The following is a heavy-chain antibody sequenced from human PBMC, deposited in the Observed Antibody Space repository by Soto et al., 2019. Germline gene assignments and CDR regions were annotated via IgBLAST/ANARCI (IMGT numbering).Heavy chain of an antibody. J-gene: IGHJ5*02. CDR1: GFSLSTSGGG. D-gene: IGHD5-12*01. Sequence: PTLVNPTQTLTLTCTFSGFSLSTSGGGVGWIRQPPGKALEWLALIYCNDDKRYSPSLKSKLTITKDTSKTQRVLTMTNMAPVDTATYYCAHSIVATITSSDNWFDPWGQGTLVTVS. V-gene: IGHV2-5*01. CDR3: AHSIVATITSSDNWFDP. CDR2: IYCNDDK.